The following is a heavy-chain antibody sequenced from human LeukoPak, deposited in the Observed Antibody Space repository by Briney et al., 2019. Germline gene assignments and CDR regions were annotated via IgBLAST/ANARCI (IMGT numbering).Heavy chain of an antibody. J-gene: IGHJ6*02. CDR1: GFTFSSYG. D-gene: IGHD4-11*01. Sequence: PGGSLRLSCAASGFTFSSYGMHWVRQPPGKGLEWIGTIYYSGSSYYNPSLASRVTTSVNTAKNQISLMPSSVTAAETAVFYCWGDWKQYSYYYGMDVWGQGTTVTVSS. V-gene: IGHV4-39*07. CDR2: IYYSGSS. CDR3: WGDWKQYSYYYGMDV.